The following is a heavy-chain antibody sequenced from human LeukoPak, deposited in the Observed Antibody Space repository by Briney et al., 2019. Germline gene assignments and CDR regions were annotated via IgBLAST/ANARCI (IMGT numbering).Heavy chain of an antibody. CDR3: AKDSGYYDFWSGYFDY. J-gene: IGHJ4*02. V-gene: IGHV3-23*01. CDR2: ISGSGGST. CDR1: GFTFSSYA. Sequence: GSLRLSCAASGFTFSSYAMSWVRQAPGKGLEWVSAISGSGGSTYYADSVKGRFTISRDNSKNTLYLQMNSLRAEDTAVYYCAKDSGYYDFWSGYFDYWGQGTLVTVSS. D-gene: IGHD3-3*01.